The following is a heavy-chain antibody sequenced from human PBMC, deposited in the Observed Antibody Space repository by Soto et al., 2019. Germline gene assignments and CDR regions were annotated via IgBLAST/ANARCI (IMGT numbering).Heavy chain of an antibody. CDR2: IYHSGKT. Sequence: QVQLQESGPGLVKPSETLSLTCAVSGDSISSNTWWSWVRQSPGKGLEWIGEIYHSGKTNYKASLKSRVTISIDKSKNQLSLNQTSVTAADTAVYYCASRPAYISGKDYWGQGTLVTVSS. CDR3: ASRPAYISGKDY. D-gene: IGHD3-3*02. CDR1: GDSISSNTW. V-gene: IGHV4-4*02. J-gene: IGHJ4*02.